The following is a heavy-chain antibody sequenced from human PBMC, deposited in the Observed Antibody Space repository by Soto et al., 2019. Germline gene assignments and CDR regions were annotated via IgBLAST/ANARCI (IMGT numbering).Heavy chain of an antibody. Sequence: SETLSLTCAVSGASINSINWWSWVRQPPGKGLEWIGEIYHGGNTNYSPSFQGHVTISADKSLSTAYLQWSSLKASDTAIYYCARAPSHGWFQHFDYWGQGTLVTVSS. CDR3: ARAPSHGWFQHFDY. CDR2: IYHGGNT. J-gene: IGHJ4*02. V-gene: IGHV4-4*02. CDR1: GASINSINW. D-gene: IGHD6-19*01.